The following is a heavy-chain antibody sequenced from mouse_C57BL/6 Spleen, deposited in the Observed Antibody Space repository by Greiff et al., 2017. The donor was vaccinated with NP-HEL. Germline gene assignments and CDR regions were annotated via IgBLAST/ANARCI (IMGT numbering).Heavy chain of an antibody. CDR3: VRRLGRSYFDY. D-gene: IGHD4-1*01. J-gene: IGHJ2*01. CDR2: IRSKSNNYAT. CDR1: GFSFNTYA. V-gene: IGHV10-1*01. Sequence: VQLKESGGGLVQPKGSLKLSCAASGFSFNTYAMNWVRQAPGKGLEWVARIRSKSNNYATYYADSVKDRFTISRDDSESMLYLQMNNLKTEDTAMYYCVRRLGRSYFDYWGQGTTLTVSS.